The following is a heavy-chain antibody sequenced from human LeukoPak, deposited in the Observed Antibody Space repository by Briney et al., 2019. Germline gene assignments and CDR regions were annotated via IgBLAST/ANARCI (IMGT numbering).Heavy chain of an antibody. V-gene: IGHV3-23*01. CDR2: ISGSGGST. CDR1: GFTFSSYA. CDR3: VKAGQQLVRGAFDI. J-gene: IGHJ3*02. D-gene: IGHD6-13*01. Sequence: QPGGSLRLXCAASGFTFSSYAMSWVRQAPGKGLEWVSAISGSGGSTYYADSVKGRFTISRDNSKNTLYLQMNSLRAEDTAVYYCVKAGQQLVRGAFDIWGQGTMVTVSS.